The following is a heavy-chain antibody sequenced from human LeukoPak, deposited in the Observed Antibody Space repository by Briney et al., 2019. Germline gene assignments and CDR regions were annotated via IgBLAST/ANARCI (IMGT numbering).Heavy chain of an antibody. CDR2: INPKSAGT. V-gene: IGHV1-2*02. D-gene: IGHD3-10*01. CDR3: ASPAGPLDAFDI. J-gene: IGHJ3*02. Sequence: ASVNVSYTASGYTFTRYYMHWVRQAPGQGLEWMGWINPKSAGTKYTQRFQGRVTMTSHTSISTASMELNSLGSDDAAVSYCASPAGPLDAFDIWGQGTMVPVSS. CDR1: GYTFTRYY.